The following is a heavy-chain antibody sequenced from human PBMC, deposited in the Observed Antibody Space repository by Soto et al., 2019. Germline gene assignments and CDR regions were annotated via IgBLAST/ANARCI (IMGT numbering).Heavy chain of an antibody. D-gene: IGHD4-4*01. CDR2: ISFDGNNI. V-gene: IGHV3-30-3*01. J-gene: IGHJ3*02. CDR3: ARDPYSKYDRGAFDI. CDR1: GFNFSFYA. Sequence: GGSLRLSCASSGFNFSFYAMHWVRQTPGKGLEWVAVISFDGNNIYYADSVRGRFTISRDSSSSMLYLQMNNLKPEDTAVYYCARDPYSKYDRGAFDIWGQGTMVTVSS.